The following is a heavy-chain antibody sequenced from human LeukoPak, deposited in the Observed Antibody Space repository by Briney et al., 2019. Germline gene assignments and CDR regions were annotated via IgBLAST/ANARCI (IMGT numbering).Heavy chain of an antibody. CDR2: INHSGST. D-gene: IGHD5-18*01. J-gene: IGHJ4*02. CDR3: ARTPRYSYRNFDY. CDR1: GGSFSGYY. V-gene: IGHV4-34*01. Sequence: SETLSLTCAVYGGSFSGYYWSWIRQPPGKGLEWIGEINHSGSTNYNPSLKSRVTISVDTSKNQFSLKLSSVTAADTAVYYCARTPRYSYRNFDYWGQGTLVTVSS.